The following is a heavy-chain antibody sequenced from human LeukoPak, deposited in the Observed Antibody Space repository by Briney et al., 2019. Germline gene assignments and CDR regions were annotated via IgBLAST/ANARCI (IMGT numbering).Heavy chain of an antibody. V-gene: IGHV3-15*01. J-gene: IGHJ6*03. D-gene: IGHD3-3*01. Sequence: RIXXXTDGGTTDYAAPVKGRFTISRDDSKNTLYLQMNSLKTEDTAVYYCTTAYYDFWSGYYYYYMDVWGKGTTVTVSS. CDR2: IXXXTDGGTT. CDR3: TTAYYDFWSGYYYYYMDV.